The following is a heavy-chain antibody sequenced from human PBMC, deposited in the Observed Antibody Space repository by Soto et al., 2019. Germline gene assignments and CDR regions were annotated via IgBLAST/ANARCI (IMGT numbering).Heavy chain of an antibody. CDR1: GGSISSTSYY. CDR3: AGPRGPEQWPCRQ. J-gene: IGHJ1*01. V-gene: IGHV4-39*02. Sequence: QLQLQESGPGLVTPSGTLSLTCTVSGGSISSTSYYWGWIRQPPGKGLQWIGRIYYGGNAYYNPSLQSRLTIAVDTSKNHFSRPLKAVTAADTAVYDCAGPRGPEQWPCRQWGQGTLVTVSS. D-gene: IGHD6-19*01. CDR2: IYYGGNA.